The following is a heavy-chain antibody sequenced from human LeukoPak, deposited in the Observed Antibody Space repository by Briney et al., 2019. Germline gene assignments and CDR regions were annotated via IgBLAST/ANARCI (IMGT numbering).Heavy chain of an antibody. D-gene: IGHD1-1*01. CDR2: IYSTGDT. V-gene: IGHV4-4*07. CDR3: ARNGYTKSSTHLDY. Sequence: SETLSLTCTVSSGSIRSYLWAWIRQPAGKTLEWIGRIYSTGDTDYNPSLKSRVTMSIDTSKNQFSLNLRSVTTADTAFYYCARNGYTKSSTHLDYWGQGILVSVSS. J-gene: IGHJ4*02. CDR1: SGSIRSYL.